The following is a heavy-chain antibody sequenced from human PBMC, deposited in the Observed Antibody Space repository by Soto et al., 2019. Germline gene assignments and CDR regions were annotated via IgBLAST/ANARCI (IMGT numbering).Heavy chain of an antibody. CDR1: GFTFSSYW. CDR2: IKQDGSEK. D-gene: IGHD3-9*01. Sequence: EVQLVESGGGLVQPGGSLRLSCAASGFTFSSYWMSWVRQAPGKGLEWVANIKQDGSEKYYVDSVKGRFTISRDNAKNSLYLQMNSLRAEDTAVYYCARDPPYYDIFFSVSNAFDIWGQGTMVTVSS. J-gene: IGHJ3*02. CDR3: ARDPPYYDIFFSVSNAFDI. V-gene: IGHV3-7*05.